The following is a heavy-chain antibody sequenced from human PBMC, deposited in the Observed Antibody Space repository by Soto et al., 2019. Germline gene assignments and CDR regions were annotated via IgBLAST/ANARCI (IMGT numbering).Heavy chain of an antibody. V-gene: IGHV1-69*13. CDR3: ASRADSSGYYPKAFDY. J-gene: IGHJ4*02. CDR1: VGTFSSYA. Sequence: ASVEVSCKASVGTFSSYAISWVRQAPGQGLEWMGGIIPIFGTANYAQKFQGRVTITADESTSTAYMELSSLRSEDTAVYYCASRADSSGYYPKAFDYWGQGTLVTVSS. CDR2: IIPIFGTA. D-gene: IGHD3-22*01.